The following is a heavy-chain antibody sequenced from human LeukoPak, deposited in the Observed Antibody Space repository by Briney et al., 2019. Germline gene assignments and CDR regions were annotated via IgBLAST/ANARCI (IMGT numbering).Heavy chain of an antibody. D-gene: IGHD3-3*01. J-gene: IGHJ4*02. CDR2: IIPILGIA. Sequence: ASVTVSCTASGGTFSSYAISWVRQAPGQGLEWMGRIIPILGIANYAQKFQGRVTITADKSTSTAYMELSSLRSEDTAVYYCASMSTYYDFWSGYSAAREYFDYWGQGTLVTVSS. V-gene: IGHV1-69*04. CDR3: ASMSTYYDFWSGYSAAREYFDY. CDR1: GGTFSSYA.